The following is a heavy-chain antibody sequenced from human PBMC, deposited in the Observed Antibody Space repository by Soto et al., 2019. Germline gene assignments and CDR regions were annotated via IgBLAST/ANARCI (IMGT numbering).Heavy chain of an antibody. D-gene: IGHD1-26*01. Sequence: EVQLVESGGGLVQPGGSLRLSCAASGFTLSDHYMDWVRQAPGKGLEWVGRTKNKANRYTTEYAASVNGRFTISRDDSKNSLYLQMNSLKTEDTAVYYCARWVSGSPHNWGQGTLVTVSS. J-gene: IGHJ4*02. CDR1: GFTLSDHY. CDR3: ARWVSGSPHN. V-gene: IGHV3-72*01. CDR2: TKNKANRYTT.